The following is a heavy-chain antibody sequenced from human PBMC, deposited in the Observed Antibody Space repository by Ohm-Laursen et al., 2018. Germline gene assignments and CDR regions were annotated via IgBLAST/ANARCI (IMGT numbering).Heavy chain of an antibody. V-gene: IGHV3-23*01. CDR2: VSGTGGNT. CDR3: ANFYYGMDV. J-gene: IGHJ6*02. CDR1: GFTFSSYA. Sequence: SLRLSCTASGFTFSSYAMSWVRQAPGKGLEWVSAVSGTGGNTYYADSVKGRFTISRDNSKNTLYLQMNSLRAEDTAVYYCANFYYGMDVWGQGTTVTVSS.